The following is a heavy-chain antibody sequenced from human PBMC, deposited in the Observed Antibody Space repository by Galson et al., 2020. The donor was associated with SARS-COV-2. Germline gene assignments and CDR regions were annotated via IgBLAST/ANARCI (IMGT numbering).Heavy chain of an antibody. CDR3: AKDCSSARLNPGRILYYSGQCSDY. Sequence: QAGGSLRLSCEASGFTFSSYGMHWVRQAPGKGLEWVAVIWYDGSNKYYADSVKGRFTISRDNSKNTLYLQMNSLRAEDTAVYYCAKDCSSARLNPGRILYYSGQCSDYWGQGTLVTVSS. CDR1: GFTFSSYG. V-gene: IGHV3-33*06. CDR2: IWYDGSNK. J-gene: IGHJ4*02. D-gene: IGHD2-15*01.